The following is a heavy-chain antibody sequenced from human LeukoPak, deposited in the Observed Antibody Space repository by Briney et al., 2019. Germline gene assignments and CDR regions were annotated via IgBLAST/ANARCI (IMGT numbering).Heavy chain of an antibody. CDR2: ISAYNGNT. CDR1: GYTFTSYG. V-gene: IGHV1-18*01. CDR3: ARDRYRFYSSSWYSY. D-gene: IGHD6-13*01. Sequence: ASVKVSCKASGYTFTSYGISWVRQAPGQGLEWMGWISAYNGNTNYAQKLQGRVTMTTDTSTSTAYMELRSLRSDDTAVYYCARDRYRFYSSSWYSYWGQGTLVTVSS. J-gene: IGHJ4*02.